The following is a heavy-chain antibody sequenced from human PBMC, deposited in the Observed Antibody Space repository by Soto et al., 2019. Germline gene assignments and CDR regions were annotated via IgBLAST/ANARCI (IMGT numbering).Heavy chain of an antibody. CDR3: ARHMGGRSGGVWYYFDF. D-gene: IGHD3-3*01. CDR1: GDSISGSTHY. CDR2: IYRSGTT. J-gene: IGHJ4*02. Sequence: SETLSLTCAVSGDSISGSTHYWGWIRQPPGKDLEFIGNIYRSGTTYYNPALKSRVTVSVDTSKNQFFLNLSSVTAADTAVYYCARHMGGRSGGVWYYFDFWGQGILVTVSS. V-gene: IGHV4-39*01.